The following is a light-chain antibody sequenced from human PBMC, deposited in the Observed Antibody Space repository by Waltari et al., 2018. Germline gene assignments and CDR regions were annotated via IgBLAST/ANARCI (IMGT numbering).Light chain of an antibody. CDR2: WAS. CDR1: QSVLYNSNNKNY. J-gene: IGKJ4*01. CDR3: QQYYTSPLT. V-gene: IGKV4-1*01. Sequence: DIVMNQSPDSLAVSLGERATINCKSSQSVLYNSNNKNYLAWDPQKPGQPPKLLIYWASTRESGVPDRFSGSGSGTDFTLTISSLQAEDVAVYYCQQYYTSPLTFGGGTKVEIK.